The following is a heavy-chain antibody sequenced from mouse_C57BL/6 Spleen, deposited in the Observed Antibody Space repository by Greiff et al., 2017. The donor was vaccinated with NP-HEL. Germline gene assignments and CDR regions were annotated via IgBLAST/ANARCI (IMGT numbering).Heavy chain of an antibody. D-gene: IGHD1-1*01. CDR2: FHPYNDDT. J-gene: IGHJ4*01. Sequence: VQLQESGAELVKPGASVKMSCKASGYTFTTYPIEWMKQNHGKSLEWIGNFHPYNDDTKYNEKFKGKATLTVEKSSSTVYLELSRLTSDDSAVYYCARGVYYGKYYAMDYWGQGTSVTVSS. V-gene: IGHV1-47*01. CDR3: ARGVYYGKYYAMDY. CDR1: GYTFTTYP.